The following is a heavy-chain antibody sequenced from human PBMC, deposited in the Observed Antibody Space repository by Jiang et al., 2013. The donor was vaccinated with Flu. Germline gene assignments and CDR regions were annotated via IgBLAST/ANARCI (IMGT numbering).Heavy chain of an antibody. CDR1: GFTFSNHA. CDR3: ARDYLYGMDV. V-gene: IGHV3-30-3*01. J-gene: IGHJ6*02. Sequence: RSLRLSCVASGFTFSNHAMNWVRQAPGKGLEWVALISYDGSNKYYADSVKGRFTISRDNSKNTLYLQGNSLRAEDTAVYYCARDYLYGMDVWGQGTTVTVSS. CDR2: ISYDGSNK.